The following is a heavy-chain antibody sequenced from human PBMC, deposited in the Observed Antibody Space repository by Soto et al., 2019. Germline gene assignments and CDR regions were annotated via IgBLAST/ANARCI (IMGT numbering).Heavy chain of an antibody. CDR2: INRSGSTI. CDR3: ARWPGYGSGHYHQFEH. D-gene: IGHD3-10*01. V-gene: IGHV3-48*03. CDR1: GFTFSSHE. Sequence: EVQLVESGGGLVQPGGSLRLSCAASGFTFSSHEMNWVRQAPGKGLEWVAYINRSGSTIHYADRVKGRFTISRDNGWNSLHLQMKSLRAEETAVYYCARWPGYGSGHYHQFEHWGLGTMVTVSS. J-gene: IGHJ4*02.